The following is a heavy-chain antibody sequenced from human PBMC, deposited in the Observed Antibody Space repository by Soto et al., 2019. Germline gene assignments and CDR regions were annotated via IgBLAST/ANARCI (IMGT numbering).Heavy chain of an antibody. CDR1: GGSISSGDYY. D-gene: IGHD1-7*01. V-gene: IGHV4-30-4*01. Sequence: QVQLQESGPGLVKPSQTLSLTCTVSGGSISSGDYYWSWIRQPPGKGLEWIGYIYYSGSTYYNPSRKSRVTISVDTSKNQFSLKLSSVTAADTAVYYCARVMVTGTTGWYFDLWGRGTLVTVSS. J-gene: IGHJ2*01. CDR2: IYYSGST. CDR3: ARVMVTGTTGWYFDL.